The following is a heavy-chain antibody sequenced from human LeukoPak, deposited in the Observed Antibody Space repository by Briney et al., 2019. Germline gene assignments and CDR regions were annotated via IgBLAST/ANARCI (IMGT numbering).Heavy chain of an antibody. CDR2: ISSSSSYI. V-gene: IGHV3-21*01. D-gene: IGHD6-19*01. J-gene: IGHJ5*02. CDR3: AREDEQLRWFDP. CDR1: GFTFSSYS. Sequence: GGSLRLSCAASGFTFSSYSMSWVRQAPGKGLEWVSYISSSSSYIYYADSVKGRFIISRDNAKNSLYLQMNSLRAEDTAVYYCAREDEQLRWFDPWGQGTLVTVSS.